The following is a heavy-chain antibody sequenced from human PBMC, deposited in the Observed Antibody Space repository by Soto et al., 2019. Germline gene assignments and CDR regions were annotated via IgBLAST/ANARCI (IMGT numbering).Heavy chain of an antibody. CDR2: IIPIFGTA. V-gene: IGHV1-69*01. Sequence: QVQLVQSGAEVKKPGSSVKVSCKASGGTFSSYAISWVRQAPGQGLEWMGGIIPIFGTANYAQKFQGRVTITAGGSTSTAYMELSSLRSEDTAVYYWARVQGQQLVPYYFYGMDVWGQGTTVTVS. J-gene: IGHJ6*02. CDR3: ARVQGQQLVPYYFYGMDV. D-gene: IGHD6-13*01. CDR1: GGTFSSYA.